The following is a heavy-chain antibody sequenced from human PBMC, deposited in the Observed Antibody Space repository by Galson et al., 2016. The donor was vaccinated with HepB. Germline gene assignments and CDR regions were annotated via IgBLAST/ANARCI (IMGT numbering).Heavy chain of an antibody. V-gene: IGHV4-39*01. D-gene: IGHD3-16*01. CDR2: IHYSGST. J-gene: IGHJ4*02. CDR1: GESISSSHYF. Sequence: ETLSLTCTVSGESISSSHYFWGWIRQSPGKGLEWLGTIHYSGSTHYNPSLKSGLTISRDTSKNQFSLKVTSVAAADTAVYYCARGVLPHLHFDYWGQGSLVTVSS. CDR3: ARGVLPHLHFDY.